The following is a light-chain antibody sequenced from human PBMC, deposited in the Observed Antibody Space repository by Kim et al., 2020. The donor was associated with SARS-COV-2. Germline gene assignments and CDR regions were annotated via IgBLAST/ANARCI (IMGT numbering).Light chain of an antibody. J-gene: IGKJ3*01. CDR2: TAS. Sequence: ASVGDRVTITCRTSQNINSHLNWYHQKPGRAPKLLIYTASTLQGGVPSRFGGSGSETDFTLTISSLQPEDFATYFCQQTYITPFTFGPGTKVDIK. CDR1: QNINSH. CDR3: QQTYITPFT. V-gene: IGKV1-39*01.